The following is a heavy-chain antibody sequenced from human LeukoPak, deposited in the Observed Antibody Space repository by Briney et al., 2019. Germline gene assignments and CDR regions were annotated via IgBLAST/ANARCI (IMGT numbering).Heavy chain of an antibody. V-gene: IGHV3-15*01. D-gene: IGHD3-10*01. CDR2: IKSKTDGGTT. Sequence: GGSLRLSCAASGFTFSSYSMNWVRQAPGKGLEWVGRIKSKTDGGTTDYAAPVKGRFTISRDDSKNTLYLQMNSLKTEDTAVYYCTTELLWFGELLVTGDYWGQGTLVTVSS. CDR3: TTELLWFGELLVTGDY. J-gene: IGHJ4*02. CDR1: GFTFSSYS.